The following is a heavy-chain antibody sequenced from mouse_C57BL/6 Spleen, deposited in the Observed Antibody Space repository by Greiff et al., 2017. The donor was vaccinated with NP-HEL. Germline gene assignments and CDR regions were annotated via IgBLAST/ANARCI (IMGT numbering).Heavy chain of an antibody. D-gene: IGHD2-3*01. CDR3: TDGYYWFAY. CDR1: GFTFSNYW. CDR2: IRLKSDNYAT. V-gene: IGHV6-3*01. J-gene: IGHJ3*01. Sequence: EVQGVESGGGLVQPGGSMKLSCVASGFTFSNYWMNWVRQSPEKGLEWVAQIRLKSDNYATHYAESVKGRFTISRDDSKSSVYLQMNNLRAEDTGIYYCTDGYYWFAYWGQGTLVTVSA.